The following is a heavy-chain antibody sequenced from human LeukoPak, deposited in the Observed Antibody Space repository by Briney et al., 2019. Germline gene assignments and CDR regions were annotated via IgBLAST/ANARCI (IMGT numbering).Heavy chain of an antibody. CDR2: IYYSGST. Sequence: PSETLSLTCTVSGGSISSSSYYWGWIRQPPGKGLEWIGSIYYSGSTYYNPSLKSRVTISVDTSKNQFSLKLSSVTAADTAVYYCAREGKSFVPAAIGWSDPWGQGTLVTVSS. D-gene: IGHD2-2*01. CDR1: GGSISSSSYY. J-gene: IGHJ5*02. V-gene: IGHV4-39*07. CDR3: AREGKSFVPAAIGWSDP.